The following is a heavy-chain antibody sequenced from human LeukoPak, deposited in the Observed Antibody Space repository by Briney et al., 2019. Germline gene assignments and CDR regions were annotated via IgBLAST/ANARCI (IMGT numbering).Heavy chain of an antibody. V-gene: IGHV3-74*01. J-gene: IGHJ1*01. CDR3: ARGVSLESGNFQY. D-gene: IGHD3-3*01. CDR1: GFTFSNYR. Sequence: GGSLRLSCAASGFTFSNYRIHWVRQAPGKGLVWVSLMSGDGSTKNYADSVEGRFTISRDNTKNTVYLQMNSLRAEDTAVYYCARGVSLESGNFQYWGQGNLVAVSS. CDR2: MSGDGSTK.